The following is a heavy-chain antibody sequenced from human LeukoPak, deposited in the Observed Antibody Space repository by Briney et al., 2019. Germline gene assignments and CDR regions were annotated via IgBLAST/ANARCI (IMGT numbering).Heavy chain of an antibody. CDR3: AKRRISSGSNWFDP. J-gene: IGHJ5*02. V-gene: IGHV3-23*01. CDR1: GFTFSSYS. Sequence: AGGSLRLSCAASGFTFSSYSMNWVRQAPGKGLEWVSAISGSGGSTYYADSVKGRFTISRNNSKNTLYLRMNSLRAEDTAVYYCAKRRISSGSNWFDPWGQGTLVTVSS. CDR2: ISGSGGST. D-gene: IGHD2-15*01.